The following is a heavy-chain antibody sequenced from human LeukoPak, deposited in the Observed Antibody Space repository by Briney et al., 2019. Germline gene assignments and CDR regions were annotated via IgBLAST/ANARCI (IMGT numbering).Heavy chain of an antibody. J-gene: IGHJ4*02. CDR3: ARESESGRDGYNLGY. CDR1: GFTFSRYC. CDR2: IWYDGSNK. V-gene: IGHV3-33*01. D-gene: IGHD5-24*01. Sequence: PGGSLRLSCAPSGFTFSRYCMHWVRQAPGKGLEWVAVIWYDGSNKYYADSVKGRFTISRDNSKNTLYLQMNSLRAEETAVYYCARESESGRDGYNLGYWGQGTLVTVSS.